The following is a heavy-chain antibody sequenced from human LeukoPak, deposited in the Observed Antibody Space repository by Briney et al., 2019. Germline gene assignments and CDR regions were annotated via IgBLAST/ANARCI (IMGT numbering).Heavy chain of an antibody. CDR3: ARDEHRREGIAAAGNWFDP. Sequence: GGSLRLSCVASGFTFSTYGMQWVRQTPGKGLEWVAVIWYDGSIKYYVDAVKGRFTISRDNSKNTLYLQMNSLRGEDTAVYYCARDEHRREGIAAAGNWFDPWGQGTLVTVSS. CDR2: IWYDGSIK. D-gene: IGHD6-13*01. V-gene: IGHV3-33*01. CDR1: GFTFSTYG. J-gene: IGHJ5*02.